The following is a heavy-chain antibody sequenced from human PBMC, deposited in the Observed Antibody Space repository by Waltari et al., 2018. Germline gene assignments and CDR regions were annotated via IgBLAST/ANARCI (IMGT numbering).Heavy chain of an antibody. J-gene: IGHJ4*02. CDR3: ARGFRQRYNWNRFDY. CDR1: GGSFSGYY. CDR2: INHSGST. V-gene: IGHV4-34*01. D-gene: IGHD1-20*01. Sequence: QVQLQQWGAGLLKPSETLSLTCAVYGGSFSGYYWSWIRQPPGKGLEWIGEINHSGSTNYHPSLKSRVTISVDTSKNQFSLKLSSVTAADTAVYYCARGFRQRYNWNRFDYWGQGTLVTVSS.